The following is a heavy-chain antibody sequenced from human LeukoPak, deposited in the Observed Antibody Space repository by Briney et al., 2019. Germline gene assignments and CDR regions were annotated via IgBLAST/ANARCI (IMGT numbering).Heavy chain of an antibody. J-gene: IGHJ4*02. Sequence: ASVEVSCKASGYTFTSYGISWVRQAPGQGLEWMGWISAYNGNTNYAQKLQGRVTMTTDTSTSTAYMELRSLRSDDTAVYYCARDTFPHYYDSSGTFDYWGQGTLVTVSS. CDR3: ARDTFPHYYDSSGTFDY. CDR1: GYTFTSYG. CDR2: ISAYNGNT. V-gene: IGHV1-18*01. D-gene: IGHD3-22*01.